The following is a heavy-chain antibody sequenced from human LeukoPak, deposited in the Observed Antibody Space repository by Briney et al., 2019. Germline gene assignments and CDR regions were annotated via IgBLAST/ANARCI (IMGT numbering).Heavy chain of an antibody. D-gene: IGHD3-10*01. J-gene: IGHJ4*02. CDR2: IRYDGSNK. CDR1: GFTFSSYG. CDR3: ARDYYGSGSYYLPYYFDY. V-gene: IGHV3-30*02. Sequence: GGSLRLSCAASGFTFSSYGMHWVRQAPGKGLEWVSFIRYDGSNKYYADSVKGRFTISRDNAKNSLYLQMNSLRAEDTAVYYCARDYYGSGSYYLPYYFDYWGQGTLVTVSS.